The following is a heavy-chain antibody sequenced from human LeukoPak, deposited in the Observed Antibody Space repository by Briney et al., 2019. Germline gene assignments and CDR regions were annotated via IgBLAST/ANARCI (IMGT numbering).Heavy chain of an antibody. Sequence: GGSLRLSCAASGFTFSSYSMNWVRQAPGKGLEWVSSISSSSSYIYYADSVKGRFTISRDNAKSSLYLQMNSLRAEDTAVYYCARGGTRGDAFDIWGQGTMVTVSS. D-gene: IGHD1-1*01. CDR3: ARGGTRGDAFDI. CDR2: ISSSSSYI. CDR1: GFTFSSYS. V-gene: IGHV3-21*01. J-gene: IGHJ3*02.